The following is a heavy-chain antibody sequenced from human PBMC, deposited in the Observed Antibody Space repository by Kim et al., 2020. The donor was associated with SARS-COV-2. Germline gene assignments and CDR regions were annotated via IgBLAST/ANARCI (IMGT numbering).Heavy chain of an antibody. Sequence: GGSLRLSCAASGFTFSSYAMSWVRQAPGKGLEWVSAISGSGGSTYYADSVKGRFTISRDNSKNTLYLQMNSLRAEDTAVYYCAKDLYDILTGYYTGLMNWGQGTLVTVSS. J-gene: IGHJ4*02. V-gene: IGHV3-23*01. D-gene: IGHD3-9*01. CDR3: AKDLYDILTGYYTGLMN. CDR1: GFTFSSYA. CDR2: ISGSGGST.